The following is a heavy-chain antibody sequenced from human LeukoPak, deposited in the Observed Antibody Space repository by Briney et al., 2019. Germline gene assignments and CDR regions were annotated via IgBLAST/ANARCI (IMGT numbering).Heavy chain of an antibody. Sequence: PSETLSLTCTVSGASVSGVYWSWIRQPPGKGLEWIGYIYHSGDSNCNPSLKSRVTVSLDTSKNQVSLRLTSVTAVDTAVYYCARHPFATPFDFWGRGTLVTVSS. CDR2: IYHSGDS. CDR3: ARHPFATPFDF. V-gene: IGHV4-59*08. D-gene: IGHD2-15*01. J-gene: IGHJ4*02. CDR1: GASVSGVY.